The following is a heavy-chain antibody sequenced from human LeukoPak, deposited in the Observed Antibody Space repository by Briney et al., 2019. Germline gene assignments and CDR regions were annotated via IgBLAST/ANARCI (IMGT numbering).Heavy chain of an antibody. CDR1: GFFVSNVC. CDR2: IYSGGST. D-gene: IGHD6-19*01. CDR3: ARGIAVADNYFDY. V-gene: IGHV3-53*01. J-gene: IGHJ4*02. Sequence: GGSLRLSCAASGFFVSNVCMSWVRQAPGKGLEWVSVIYSGGSTYYADSVKGRFTISRDNSKNTLYLQMNSLRAEDTAVYYCARGIAVADNYFDYWGQGTLVTVSS.